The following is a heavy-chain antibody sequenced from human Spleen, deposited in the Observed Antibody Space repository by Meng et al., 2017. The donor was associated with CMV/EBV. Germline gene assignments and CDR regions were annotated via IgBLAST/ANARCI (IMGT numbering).Heavy chain of an antibody. CDR3: ARGRTPSFYYGMEV. CDR2: ISSDGSST. Sequence: GGSLRLSCAASGFTFSSYQMNWVRQAPGKGLVWVSRISSDGSSTSYADSVKGRFTSSRDNAKNTLYLQMNSLRAEDTAVYYCARGRTPSFYYGMEVWGQGTTVTVSS. V-gene: IGHV3-74*01. J-gene: IGHJ6*02. D-gene: IGHD1-14*01. CDR1: GFTFSSYQ.